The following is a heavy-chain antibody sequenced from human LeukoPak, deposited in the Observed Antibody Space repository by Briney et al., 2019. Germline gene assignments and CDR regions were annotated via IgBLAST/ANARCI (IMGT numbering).Heavy chain of an antibody. V-gene: IGHV1-2*06. J-gene: IGHJ4*02. Sequence: ASVKVSCKASGYTFTTYNINWVRQATGQGLEWMGRINPNSGGTNYAQKFQGRVTMTRDTSISTAYMELSRLRSDDTAVYYCARAVDSYGNYWGQGTLVTVSS. D-gene: IGHD5-18*01. CDR2: INPNSGGT. CDR1: GYTFTTYN. CDR3: ARAVDSYGNY.